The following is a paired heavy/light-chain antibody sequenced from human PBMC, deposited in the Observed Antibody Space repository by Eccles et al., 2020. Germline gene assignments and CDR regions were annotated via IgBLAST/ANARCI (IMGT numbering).Light chain of an antibody. J-gene: IGKJ1*01. CDR3: QQPGA. CDR2: KAS. V-gene: IGKV1-5*03. Sequence: DIQMTQSPSTLSASVGDRVTITCRASQSISSWLAWYQQKPGKAPKLLIYKASSLESGVPSRFSGSGSGTEFTLTISSLQPDDFATYYCQQPGAFGQGTKVEIK. CDR1: QSISSW.
Heavy chain of an antibody. J-gene: IGHJ6*03. D-gene: IGHD4-17*01. Sequence: QVQLQESGPGLVKPSETLSLTCTVSGGSVSSGSYYWSWIRQPPGKGLEWIGYIYYSGSTNYNPSLKSRVTISVDTSKNQFSLKLSSVTAADTAVYYCARDRLYGDYLYYYYYMDVWGKGTTVTVSS. CDR1: GGSVSSGSYY. CDR2: IYYSGST. CDR3: ARDRLYGDYLYYYYYMDV. V-gene: IGHV4-61*01.